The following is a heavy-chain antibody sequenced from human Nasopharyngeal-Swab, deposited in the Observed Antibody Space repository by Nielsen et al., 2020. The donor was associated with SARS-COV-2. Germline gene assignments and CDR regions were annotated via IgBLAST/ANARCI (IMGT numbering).Heavy chain of an antibody. D-gene: IGHD2-8*01. Sequence: GESLKISCAASGFNFGNFAMSWVRQAPGKGLEWVATISADGTSSGISTYYAESVKGRFTISRDSANDILHLQMNSLRAEDSVLYYCAKDKATFCTSSVCYFGMDVWGQGTTVTVSS. CDR2: ISADGTSSGIST. CDR1: GFNFGNFA. J-gene: IGHJ6*02. CDR3: AKDKATFCTSSVCYFGMDV. V-gene: IGHV3-23*01.